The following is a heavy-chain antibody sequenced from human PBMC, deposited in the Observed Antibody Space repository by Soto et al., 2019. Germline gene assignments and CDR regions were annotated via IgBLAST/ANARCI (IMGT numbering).Heavy chain of an antibody. Sequence: GGSLRVSCAAAGFTVSSNCGMNWVRQAPGKGLEWVSVISGSGDSTYYADSVKGRFTISRDNSKNTLYLQMNSLRAEDTAVYYCAKGRASDCPGCTQDYWGQGTLVTVS. CDR3: AKGRASDCPGCTQDY. V-gene: IGHV3-23*01. D-gene: IGHD2-21*02. CDR1: GFTVSSNCG. J-gene: IGHJ4*02. CDR2: ISGSGDST.